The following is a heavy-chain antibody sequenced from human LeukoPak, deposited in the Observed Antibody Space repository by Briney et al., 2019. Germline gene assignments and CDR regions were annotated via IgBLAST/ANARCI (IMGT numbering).Heavy chain of an antibody. CDR2: TYYRSKWYN. CDR1: GDTVSNKRSA. J-gene: IGHJ4*02. CDR3: ARAGIQVHTIRAFDY. D-gene: IGHD3-10*01. V-gene: IGHV6-1*01. Sequence: SQTLSLTCAISGDTVSNKRSAWSWIRQSPSRGLEWLGRTYYRSKWYNDYAVSVKSRITINPDTSKNQFSLKLSSVTAADTAVYYCARAGIQVHTIRAFDYWGQGTLVTVSS.